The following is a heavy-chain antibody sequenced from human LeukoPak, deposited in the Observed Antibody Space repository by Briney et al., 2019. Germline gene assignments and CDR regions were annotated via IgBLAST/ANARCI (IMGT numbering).Heavy chain of an antibody. V-gene: IGHV1-2*02. D-gene: IGHD1-7*01. J-gene: IGHJ3*02. CDR1: GYTFIDCF. CDR2: INPNSGVT. CDR3: ARAVSGTLGGSFDI. Sequence: DSVKVSCKASGYTFIDCFIHWMRQTPGQGLEWLGWINPNSGVTRYAQKFQDRVTMTRDRAAYMELSSLKSDDTAVYYCARAVSGTLGGSFDIWGQGRAVTVSS.